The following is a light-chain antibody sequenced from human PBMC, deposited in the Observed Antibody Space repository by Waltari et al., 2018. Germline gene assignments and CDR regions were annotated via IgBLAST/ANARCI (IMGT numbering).Light chain of an antibody. CDR3: QQFHIVLS. CDR1: QGVANS. J-gene: IGKJ2*01. Sequence: ITCQAGQGVANSLNWYQQKPGKAPKLLISRASNLESGVPSRFSGGGYGTHFSLTISNLQPEDIATYYCQQFHIVLSFGQGTKLEIK. V-gene: IGKV1-33*01. CDR2: RAS.